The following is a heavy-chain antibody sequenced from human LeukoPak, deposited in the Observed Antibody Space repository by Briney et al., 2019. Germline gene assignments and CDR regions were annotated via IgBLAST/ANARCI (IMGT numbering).Heavy chain of an antibody. Sequence: GGSLRLSCAASGFTFSTYGMYWVRQAPGKGLEWVAFIRYDGSNKYYADSVKGRFTVSRDNSKNTLYLQMKSLRAEDTAVYYCAKGGGYEAQYYYYYLDVWGKGTTVTISS. V-gene: IGHV3-30*02. CDR1: GFTFSTYG. CDR2: IRYDGSNK. CDR3: AKGGGYEAQYYYYYLDV. D-gene: IGHD5-12*01. J-gene: IGHJ6*03.